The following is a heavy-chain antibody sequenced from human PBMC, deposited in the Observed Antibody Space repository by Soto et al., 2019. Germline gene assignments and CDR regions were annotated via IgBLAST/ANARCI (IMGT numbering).Heavy chain of an antibody. CDR2: ISSSSSYI. D-gene: IGHD2-2*01. J-gene: IGHJ6*02. CDR3: ARDKGYCSSTSCWGMDV. V-gene: IGHV3-21*01. CDR1: GFSFSSYS. Sequence: GGSLRLSCAASGFSFSSYSMNWVRQAPGKGLEWVSSISSSSSYIYYADSVKGRFTISRDNAKNSLYLQMNSLRAEDTAVYYCARDKGYCSSTSCWGMDVWGQGTTVTVSS.